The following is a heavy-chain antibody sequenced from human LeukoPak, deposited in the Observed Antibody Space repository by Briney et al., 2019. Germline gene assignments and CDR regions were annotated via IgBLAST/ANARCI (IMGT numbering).Heavy chain of an antibody. Sequence: NRGESLKISCKGSGYIFTNYWIGWVRQLPGKGLEWMGIIYPGDSDTRYSPSFQGQVTFSADKSISTAYLQWSSLKASDTAMYYCARHGGSYYYDSGSRYFDYWGQGTLVTVSS. J-gene: IGHJ4*02. V-gene: IGHV5-51*01. CDR2: IYPGDSDT. D-gene: IGHD3-10*01. CDR1: GYIFTNYW. CDR3: ARHGGSYYYDSGSRYFDY.